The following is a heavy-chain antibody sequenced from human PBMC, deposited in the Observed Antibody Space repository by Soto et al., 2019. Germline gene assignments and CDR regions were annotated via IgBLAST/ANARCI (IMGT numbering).Heavy chain of an antibody. V-gene: IGHV1-3*01. Sequence: ASVKVSCKASGYTFTSYAMHWVRQAPGQRLEWMGWINAGNGNTKYSPKFQGRVTITRDTSASTAYMELSSLRSEDTAVYYCARGSGYYYWDDYWGQGTLVTVSS. CDR3: ARGSGYYYWDDY. D-gene: IGHD3-22*01. CDR1: GYTFTSYA. J-gene: IGHJ4*02. CDR2: INAGNGNT.